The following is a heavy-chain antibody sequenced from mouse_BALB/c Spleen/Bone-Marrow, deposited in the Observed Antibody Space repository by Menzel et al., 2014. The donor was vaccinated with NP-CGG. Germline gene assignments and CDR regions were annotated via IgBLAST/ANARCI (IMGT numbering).Heavy chain of an antibody. D-gene: IGHD1-1*01. Sequence: VHLVESGPGLVAPSQSLSITCTVSGFSLSRYSVHWVRQPPGEGLEWLGVIWGGGNADYNSALKSRLSITKDNSKSQVFLKMNSLQTDDTAIYYCARFITPGTMDCWGQGTSVTVSS. V-gene: IGHV2-6-4*01. J-gene: IGHJ4*01. CDR3: ARFITPGTMDC. CDR1: GFSLSRYS. CDR2: IWGGGNA.